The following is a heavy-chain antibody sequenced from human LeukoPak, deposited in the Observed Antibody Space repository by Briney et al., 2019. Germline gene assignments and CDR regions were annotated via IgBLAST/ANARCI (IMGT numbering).Heavy chain of an antibody. Sequence: GGSLRLSCAASGFTFSSYSMNWVRQAPGKGLEWVSSISSSSSYIYYADSVKGRFTISRDKAKNSLYLQMNSLRAEDTAVYYCAREGIAAAGTYYYYGRDVWGKGTTVTVSS. CDR1: GFTFSSYS. J-gene: IGHJ6*04. D-gene: IGHD6-13*01. CDR3: AREGIAAAGTYYYYGRDV. CDR2: ISSSSSYI. V-gene: IGHV3-21*01.